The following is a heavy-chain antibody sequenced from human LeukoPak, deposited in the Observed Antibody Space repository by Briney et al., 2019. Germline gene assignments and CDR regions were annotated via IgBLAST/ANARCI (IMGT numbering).Heavy chain of an antibody. CDR2: MNPNSGNT. J-gene: IGHJ1*01. V-gene: IGHV1-8*01. CDR3: ARGAVSQGAYYYDSSGYFHAEYFQH. CDR1: GYTFTSYD. Sequence: ASVKVSCKASGYTFTSYDINWVRQATGQGLEWMGWMNPNSGNTGYAQKFQGRVTMTRNTSISTAYMELSSLRSEDTAVYYCARGAVSQGAYYYDSSGYFHAEYFQHWGQGTLVTVSS. D-gene: IGHD3-22*01.